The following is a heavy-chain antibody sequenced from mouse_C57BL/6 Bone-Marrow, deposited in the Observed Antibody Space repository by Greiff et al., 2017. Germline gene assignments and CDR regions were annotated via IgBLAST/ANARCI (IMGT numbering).Heavy chain of an antibody. CDR2: INPSSGYT. J-gene: IGHJ2*01. D-gene: IGHD2-5*01. Sequence: VKLMESGAELAKPGASVKLSCKASGYTFTSYWMHWVKQRPGQGLEWIGYINPSSGYTKYNQKFKDKATLTADKSSCTAYMQLSSLPYEDSAVYYCARAPYSNVFDYWGQGTTLTVSS. V-gene: IGHV1-7*01. CDR1: GYTFTSYW. CDR3: ARAPYSNVFDY.